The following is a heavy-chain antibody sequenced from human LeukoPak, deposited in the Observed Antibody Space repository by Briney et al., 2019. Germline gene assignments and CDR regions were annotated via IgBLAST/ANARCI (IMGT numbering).Heavy chain of an antibody. CDR2: LSSDGSRS. CDR1: GFPFTTYW. J-gene: IGHJ4*02. V-gene: IGHV3-74*03. D-gene: IGHD4-17*01. CDR3: TVETGGDYPHFDY. Sequence: GGSLRLSCVTSGFPFTTYWIHWIRQAPGKGLEWVSRLSSDGSRSTYADSARGRFTISRDNAKNTLYLQMNSLRAEDTAVYSWTVETGGDYPHFDYWGQGTLVTVSS.